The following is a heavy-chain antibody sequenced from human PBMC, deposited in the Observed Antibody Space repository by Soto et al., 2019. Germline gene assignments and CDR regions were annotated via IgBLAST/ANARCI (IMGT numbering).Heavy chain of an antibody. CDR2: ISSSSSYI. Sequence: GGSLRLSCAASGFTFSSYSMNWVRQAPGKGLEWVSSISSSSSYIYYADSVKGRFTISRDNAKNSLYLQMNSLRAEDTAVYYCARDGISIAVAARDYWGQGTLVTVSS. J-gene: IGHJ4*02. D-gene: IGHD6-19*01. CDR1: GFTFSSYS. V-gene: IGHV3-21*01. CDR3: ARDGISIAVAARDY.